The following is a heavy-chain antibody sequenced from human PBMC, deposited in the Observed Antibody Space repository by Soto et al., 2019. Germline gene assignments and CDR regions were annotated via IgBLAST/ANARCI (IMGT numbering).Heavy chain of an antibody. V-gene: IGHV4-31*03. J-gene: IGHJ4*02. CDR2: IYYSGST. CDR1: GGSISSGGYY. CDR3: ARGPGYDSSGYYYLRHFDY. Sequence: SETLSLTCTVSGGSISSGGYYWSWIRQHPGKGLEWIGYIYYSGSTYYNPSLKSRVTISVDTSKNQFSLKLSSVTAADTAVHYCARGPGYDSSGYYYLRHFDYWGQGTLVTVSS. D-gene: IGHD3-22*01.